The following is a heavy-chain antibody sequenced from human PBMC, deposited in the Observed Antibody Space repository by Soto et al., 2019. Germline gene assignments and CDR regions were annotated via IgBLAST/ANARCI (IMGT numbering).Heavy chain of an antibody. D-gene: IGHD1-26*01. CDR2: IYYSGST. CDR1: GGSISSGDYY. V-gene: IGHV4-30-4*01. J-gene: IGHJ4*02. CDR3: ARAVRGSYYDY. Sequence: SETLSLTCTLSGGSISSGDYYWRWIRQPPGKGMEWIGYIYYSGSTYYNPSLKSRVTISVDTSKNQFSLKLSSVTAADTAVNYCARAVRGSYYDYWGQGTLVTVSS.